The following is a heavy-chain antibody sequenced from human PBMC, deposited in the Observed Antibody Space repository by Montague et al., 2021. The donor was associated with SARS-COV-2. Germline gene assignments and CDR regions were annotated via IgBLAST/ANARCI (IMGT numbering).Heavy chain of an antibody. V-gene: IGHV4-59*01. CDR1: GGSMSSYR. D-gene: IGHD3-10*01. CDR2: VSYRGST. J-gene: IGHJ4*02. Sequence: SETLSLTCSVSGGSMSSYRWDWIRQPPGKGLEWIGYVSYRGSTNXNLSLKSRVTISLDTSKNRFSLRVTSVTAADTAVYYCARDVRYYYDQWGQGILVTVSS. CDR3: ARDVRYYYDQ.